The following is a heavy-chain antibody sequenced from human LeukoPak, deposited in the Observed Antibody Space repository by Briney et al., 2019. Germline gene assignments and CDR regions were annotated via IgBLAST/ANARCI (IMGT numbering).Heavy chain of an antibody. CDR2: INHSGST. CDR1: GGSISSYY. J-gene: IGHJ4*02. D-gene: IGHD4-17*01. Sequence: PSETLSLTCTVSGGSISSYYWSWIRQPPGKGLEWIGEINHSGSTNYNPSLKSRATISVDTSKNQFSLKLSSVTAADTAVYYCARGLRYGGYFDYWGQGTLVTVSS. V-gene: IGHV4-34*01. CDR3: ARGLRYGGYFDY.